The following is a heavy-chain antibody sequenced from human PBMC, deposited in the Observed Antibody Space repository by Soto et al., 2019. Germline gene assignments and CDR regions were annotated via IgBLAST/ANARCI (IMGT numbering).Heavy chain of an antibody. CDR2: IDPSDSYT. CDR1: GYSFTSYW. V-gene: IGHV5-10-1*01. Sequence: PGESLKISCKGSGYSFTSYWISWVHQMPGKGLEWMGRIDPSDSYTNYSPSFQGHVTISADKSISTAYLQWSSLKASDTAMYYCATDYYYYYGMDVWGQGTTVTVSS. J-gene: IGHJ6*02. CDR3: ATDYYYYYGMDV.